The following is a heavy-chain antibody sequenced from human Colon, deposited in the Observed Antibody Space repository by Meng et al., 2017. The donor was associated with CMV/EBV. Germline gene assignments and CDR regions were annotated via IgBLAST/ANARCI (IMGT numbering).Heavy chain of an antibody. D-gene: IGHD2-15*01. CDR2: VFFSGSI. J-gene: IGHJ4*02. CDR1: RGSISSYY. Sequence: SETLSLTCNVSRGSISSYYWSWVRQPPGKGLEWIGYVFFSGSINYNPSLMSRATISVDTYKNKFSLKLNTVTTADTAVYYCAGQRKELCSGTGCPLNFWGQGTLVTVSS. CDR3: AGQRKELCSGTGCPLNF. V-gene: IGHV4-59*03.